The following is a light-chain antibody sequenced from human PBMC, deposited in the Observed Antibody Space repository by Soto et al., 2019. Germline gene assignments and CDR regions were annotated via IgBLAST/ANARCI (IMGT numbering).Light chain of an antibody. CDR1: QSVSSN. J-gene: IGKJ2*03. V-gene: IGKV3-15*01. CDR2: GAS. Sequence: EIVMTQSPATLSVSPGERATLSCRASQSVSSNLAWYQQKPGQAPRLLIYGASSRATGIPARFSGSGSGTEFTLTISSLQSEDFAVYYCQQYIQWPRYSFGLGTPLAIK. CDR3: QQYIQWPRYS.